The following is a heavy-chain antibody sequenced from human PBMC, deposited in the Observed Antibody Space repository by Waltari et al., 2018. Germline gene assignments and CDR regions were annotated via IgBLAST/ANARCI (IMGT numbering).Heavy chain of an antibody. CDR3: VRENIAAAGLES. J-gene: IGHJ4*02. Sequence: EVQLVESGGGLVQPGGSLRLSCVASGFIFSTYWMDWVRQAPGKGLVGVSRSNSDGGSTTYADSVKGRFTISRDNAKNTLYLHMSSLRAEDTAVYYCVRENIAAAGLESWGQGTLVTVSS. CDR2: SNSDGGST. CDR1: GFIFSTYW. V-gene: IGHV3-74*01. D-gene: IGHD6-13*01.